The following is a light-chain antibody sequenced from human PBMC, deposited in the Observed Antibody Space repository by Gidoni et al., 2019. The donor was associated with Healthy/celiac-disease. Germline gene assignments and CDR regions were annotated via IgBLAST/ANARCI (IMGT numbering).Light chain of an antibody. J-gene: IGKJ4*01. Sequence: DIVMTQSPDSLAVSLGERATINCKSSQSVLYSSNNKNYLAWYQQKPGQPPKLLIYWASTRESGVPDRFSGSGSVTDFTLTISSLQAEDVAVYYCQQYYSTLFLTFGGGTKVEIK. CDR2: WAS. CDR3: QQYYSTLFLT. CDR1: QSVLYSSNNKNY. V-gene: IGKV4-1*01.